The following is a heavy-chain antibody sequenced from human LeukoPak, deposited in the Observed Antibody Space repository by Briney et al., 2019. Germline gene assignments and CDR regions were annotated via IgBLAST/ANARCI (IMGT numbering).Heavy chain of an antibody. J-gene: IGHJ4*02. CDR1: GYIFIDYY. CDR3: ARRPQVAGTVGLDS. CDR2: INPNDGDT. Sequence: GASVKVSCKASGYIFIDYYIHWVRQAPGQGLEWMGWINPNDGDTEYAQTFQGSVTMTSDTSISTAYMELSRLRSDDTAVFYCARRPQVAGTVGLDSWGQGTLVTVSS. V-gene: IGHV1-2*02. D-gene: IGHD6-19*01.